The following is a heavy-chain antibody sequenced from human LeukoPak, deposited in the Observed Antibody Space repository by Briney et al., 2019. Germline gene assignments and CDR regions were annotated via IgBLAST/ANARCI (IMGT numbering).Heavy chain of an antibody. V-gene: IGHV4-4*07. CDR3: ARVGIAAAGPDAFDI. CDR1: GGSISSYY. CDR2: IYTSGST. Sequence: SETLSLTCTVSGGSISSYYWSWIRQPAGKGLEWIGRIYTSGSTNYNPSLKSRVTMSVDTSKNQFSPKLSSVTAADTAVYYCARVGIAAAGPDAFDIWGQGTMVTVSS. J-gene: IGHJ3*02. D-gene: IGHD6-13*01.